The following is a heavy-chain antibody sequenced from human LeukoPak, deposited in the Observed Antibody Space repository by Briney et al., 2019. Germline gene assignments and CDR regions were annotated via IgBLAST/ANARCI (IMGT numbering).Heavy chain of an antibody. D-gene: IGHD3-10*01. CDR1: GGSTSSGGYS. CDR2: IYHSGST. CDR3: ARTTGGSGEFDY. J-gene: IGHJ4*02. Sequence: PSETLSLTCAVSGGSTSSGGYSWSWIRQPPGKGLEWIGYIYHSGSTYYNPSLKSRVTISVDRSKNQFSLKLSSVTAADTAVYYCARTTGGSGEFDYWGQGTLVTVSS. V-gene: IGHV4-30-2*01.